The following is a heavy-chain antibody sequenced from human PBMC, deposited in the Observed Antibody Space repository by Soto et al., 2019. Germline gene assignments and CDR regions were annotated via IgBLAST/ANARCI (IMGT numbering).Heavy chain of an antibody. V-gene: IGHV3-74*01. J-gene: IGHJ6*02. CDR2: IKGDGSST. CDR1: GFIISSHL. CDR3: ARELASVATPPSYLMDV. Sequence: LRLSCAASGFIISSHLMHWVRRAPGNGLVWVSRIKGDGSSTSYADAVKGRFTISRDNAKNTLYLQMNSLRVEDTAVYYCARELASVATPPSYLMDVWGQGTTVTVSS. D-gene: IGHD6-13*01.